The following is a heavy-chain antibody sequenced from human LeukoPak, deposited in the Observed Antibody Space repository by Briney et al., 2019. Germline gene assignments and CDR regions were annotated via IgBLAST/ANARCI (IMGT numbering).Heavy chain of an antibody. D-gene: IGHD3-22*01. J-gene: IGHJ4*02. CDR3: ASETNYYDSSGYYYYNY. V-gene: IGHV4-39*07. CDR2: IYYSGST. Sequence: PSETLSLTCTVSGGSISSSSYYWGWIRQPPGKGLEWIGSIYYSGSTYYNPSLKSRVTISVDTSKNQFSLKLSSVTAADTAVYYCASETNYYDSSGYYYYNYWGQGTLVTVSS. CDR1: GGSISSSSYY.